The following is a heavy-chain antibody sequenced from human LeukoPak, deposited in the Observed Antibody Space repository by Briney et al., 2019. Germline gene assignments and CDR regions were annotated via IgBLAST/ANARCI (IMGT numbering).Heavy chain of an antibody. CDR2: ISSSSSYI. J-gene: IGHJ4*02. Sequence: GGFLRLSCAASGFTFSSYSMNWVRQAPGKGLEWVSSISSSSSYIYYADSVKGRFTISRDNAKNSLYLQMNSLRAEDTAVYYCARVSSGWHDYWGQGTLVTVSS. CDR1: GFTFSSYS. V-gene: IGHV3-21*01. CDR3: ARVSSGWHDY. D-gene: IGHD6-19*01.